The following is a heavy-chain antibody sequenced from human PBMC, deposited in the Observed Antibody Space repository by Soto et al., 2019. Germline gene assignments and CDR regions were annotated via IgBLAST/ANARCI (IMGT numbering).Heavy chain of an antibody. CDR2: IWYDGSNK. J-gene: IGHJ6*02. Sequence: GGSLRLSCAASGFTFSSYGMHWVRQAPGKGLEWVAVIWYDGSNKYYADSVKGRFTISRDNSKNTLYLQMNSLRASDTAMYYCARRSEYHYGSGKYYGLDVWGQGTTVTVSS. CDR1: GFTFSSYG. CDR3: ARRSEYHYGSGKYYGLDV. V-gene: IGHV3-33*01. D-gene: IGHD3-10*01.